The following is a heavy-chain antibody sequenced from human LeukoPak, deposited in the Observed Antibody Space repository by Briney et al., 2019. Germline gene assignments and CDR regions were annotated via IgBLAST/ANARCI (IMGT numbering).Heavy chain of an antibody. Sequence: GGSLRLSCAASGFTFSSYAMSWVRKAPGKGLEWVSAISGSGGSTYYADSVKGRFTIPRDNSKNTLYLQMNSLRAEDTAVYYCAKDYYYDSSGYPPDCWGQGTLVTVSS. V-gene: IGHV3-23*01. CDR2: ISGSGGST. J-gene: IGHJ4*02. D-gene: IGHD3-22*01. CDR3: AKDYYYDSSGYPPDC. CDR1: GFTFSSYA.